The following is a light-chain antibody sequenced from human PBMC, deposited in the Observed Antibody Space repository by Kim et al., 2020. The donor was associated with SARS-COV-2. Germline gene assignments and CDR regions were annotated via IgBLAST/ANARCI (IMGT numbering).Light chain of an antibody. CDR3: QEYGTSAVT. Sequence: EIVLTQSPGTLSLSPGERATLSCRASQSVRTTYLAWYQQRPGRAPRIIIYGTSNRAAGVPDRFSGSGSGTDFNLTISRLEPEDFAVYYCQEYGTSAVTFGQGTKVDIK. CDR1: QSVRTTY. CDR2: GTS. V-gene: IGKV3-20*01. J-gene: IGKJ1*01.